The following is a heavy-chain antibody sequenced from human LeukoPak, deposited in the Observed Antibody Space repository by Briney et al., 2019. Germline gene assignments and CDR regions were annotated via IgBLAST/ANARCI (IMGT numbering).Heavy chain of an antibody. CDR1: GGSFSGNY. D-gene: IGHD2-21*01. CDR3: ARVPDFIARPCDS. Sequence: SETLSLTCAVYGGSFSGNYWTLIRQTPGRGLEWIGESSPTGDITGYNPSLKGRATISVDSSKKQFSLRLTSVTAADAGVYYCARVPDFIARPCDSWGPGTLVTVSS. CDR2: SSPTGDIT. J-gene: IGHJ4*02. V-gene: IGHV4-34*01.